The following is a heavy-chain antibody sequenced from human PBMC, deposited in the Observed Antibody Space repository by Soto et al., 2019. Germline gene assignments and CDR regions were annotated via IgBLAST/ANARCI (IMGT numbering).Heavy chain of an antibody. V-gene: IGHV3-23*01. D-gene: IGHD6-13*01. Sequence: GGSLRLSCAASGFTFSSYAMSWVRQAPGKGLEWVSAISGSGGSTYYADSVKGRFTISRDNSKNTLYLQMNSLRAEDTAVYYCAKDLGQGAAAAGNYYYYYGMDVWGQGTTVTVSS. CDR3: AKDLGQGAAAAGNYYYYYGMDV. J-gene: IGHJ6*02. CDR1: GFTFSSYA. CDR2: ISGSGGST.